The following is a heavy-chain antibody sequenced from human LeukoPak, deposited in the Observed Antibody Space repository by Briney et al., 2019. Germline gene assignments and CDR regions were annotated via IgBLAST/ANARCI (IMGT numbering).Heavy chain of an antibody. Sequence: KLQGRVTMTTDTSTSTAYMELRSLRSDDTAVYYCARALQQLVPSYFDYWGQGTLVTVSS. D-gene: IGHD6-13*01. J-gene: IGHJ4*02. CDR3: ARALQQLVPSYFDY. V-gene: IGHV1-18*01.